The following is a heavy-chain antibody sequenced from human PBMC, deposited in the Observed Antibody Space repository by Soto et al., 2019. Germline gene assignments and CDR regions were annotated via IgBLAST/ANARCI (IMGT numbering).Heavy chain of an antibody. Sequence: PSGTLAITCSVSGGSINSYWWSWIRQPAGKGLEWIGRVYSSGTTDYNPSLNSRATMSVETSKNQFSLKLTSVTAADTAVYFCARDIGAHAYAQGQWGHGIQVTAYS. CDR3: ARDIGAHAYAQGQ. V-gene: IGHV4-4*07. CDR1: GGSINSYW. D-gene: IGHD3-10*02. J-gene: IGHJ4*01. CDR2: VYSSGTT.